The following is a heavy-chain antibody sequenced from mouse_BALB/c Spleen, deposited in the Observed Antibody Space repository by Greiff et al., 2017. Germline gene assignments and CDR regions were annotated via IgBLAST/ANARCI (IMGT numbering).Heavy chain of an antibody. CDR3: ARHEVGYEGYYAWFAY. Sequence: VQRVESGAELVKPGASVKLSCKASGFTFTEYIIHWVKQRPGQGLEWIGWFYPGSGSIKYNKKFKDKATLTADKSSSTVYMELSRLTSEDSAVYFCARHEVGYEGYYAWFAYWGQGTLVTVSA. V-gene: IGHV1-62-2*01. CDR2: FYPGSGSI. J-gene: IGHJ3*01. D-gene: IGHD2-3*01. CDR1: GFTFTEYI.